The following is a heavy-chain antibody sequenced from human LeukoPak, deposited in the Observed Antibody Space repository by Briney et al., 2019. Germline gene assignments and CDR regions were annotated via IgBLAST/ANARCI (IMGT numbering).Heavy chain of an antibody. V-gene: IGHV3-30*17. CDR2: ISYDGSNK. D-gene: IGHD1-1*01. CDR3: ARVTLENEVMDYFDN. CDR1: VFTFRIYE. J-gene: IGHJ4*02. Sequence: GRSLRLSCTVSVFTFRIYEMPWVRQARGKGLEWVGVISYDGSNKYYAYCVSGRFTISRHNSKNTRYLQMNSMRDEDTAVYLCARVTLENEVMDYFDNWGQGALVTVSS.